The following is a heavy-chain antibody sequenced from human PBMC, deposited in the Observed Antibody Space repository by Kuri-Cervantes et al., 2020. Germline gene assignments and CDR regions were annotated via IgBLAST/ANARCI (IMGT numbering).Heavy chain of an antibody. J-gene: IGHJ2*01. V-gene: IGHV4-4*07. CDR3: ARDNLYGGYHWYFDL. D-gene: IGHD4-17*01. Sequence: ESLKISCTVSGGSISSYYWSWIRQPAGKGLEWIGRIYTSGGTNYNPSLKSRVTMSVDTSKNQFSLKLSSVTAADTAVYYCARDNLYGGYHWYFDLWGRGTLVTVSS. CDR1: GGSISSYY. CDR2: IYTSGGT.